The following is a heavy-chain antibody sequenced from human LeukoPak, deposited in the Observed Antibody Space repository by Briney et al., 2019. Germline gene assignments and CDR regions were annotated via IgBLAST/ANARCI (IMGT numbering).Heavy chain of an antibody. CDR3: ARGGQLDY. Sequence: PSETLSLTCTVSGGSISSGSYYWSWIRQPAGKGLESIGRIYTSGSTNYNPSLKSRVTISVDTSKNQFSLKLSSVTAADTAVYYCARGGQLDYWGQGTLVTVSS. D-gene: IGHD3-16*01. CDR2: IYTSGST. V-gene: IGHV4-61*02. J-gene: IGHJ4*02. CDR1: GGSISSGSYY.